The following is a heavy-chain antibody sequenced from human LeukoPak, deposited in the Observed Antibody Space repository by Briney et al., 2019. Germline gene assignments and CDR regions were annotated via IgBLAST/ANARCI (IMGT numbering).Heavy chain of an antibody. V-gene: IGHV1-2*02. J-gene: IGHJ4*02. CDR2: INPNSGGT. Sequence: GASVKVSCKASGYTFTSYGISWVRQAPGQGLEWMGWINPNSGGTNYAQKFQGRVTMTRDTSISTAYVELSRLRSDDTAVYYCAFTMVRGVIISTFYYWGQGTLVTVSS. CDR1: GYTFTSYG. D-gene: IGHD3-10*01. CDR3: AFTMVRGVIISTFYY.